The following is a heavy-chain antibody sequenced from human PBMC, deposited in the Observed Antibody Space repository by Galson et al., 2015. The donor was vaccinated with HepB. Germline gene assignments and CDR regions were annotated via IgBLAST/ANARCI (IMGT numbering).Heavy chain of an antibody. J-gene: IGHJ3*02. CDR1: GFTFSSYG. D-gene: IGHD3-22*01. Sequence: SLRLSCAASGFTFSSYGMHWVRQAPGKGLEWVAVISYDGSNKYYADSVKGRFTISRDNSKNTLYLQMNSLRAEDTAVYYCAKGGSTYYYDSSGYHDAFDIWGQGTMVTVSS. CDR2: ISYDGSNK. V-gene: IGHV3-30*18. CDR3: AKGGSTYYYDSSGYHDAFDI.